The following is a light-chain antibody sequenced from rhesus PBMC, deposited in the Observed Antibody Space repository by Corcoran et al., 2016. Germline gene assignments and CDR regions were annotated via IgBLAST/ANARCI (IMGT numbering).Light chain of an antibody. Sequence: DIQMTQSPSSLSASVGDRVTITCRASENVNNYLHWYQQKPGKAPKLLIYKASTLQSGVPSRFSGSGSGTDSTLTISSLQPEDFATYYCQHSYGTPLTFGGGTKVELK. CDR2: KAS. CDR3: QHSYGTPLT. V-gene: IGKV1-74*01. CDR1: ENVNNY. J-gene: IGKJ4*01.